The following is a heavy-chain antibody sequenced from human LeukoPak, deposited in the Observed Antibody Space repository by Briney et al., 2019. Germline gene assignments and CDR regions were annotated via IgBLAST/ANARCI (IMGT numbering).Heavy chain of an antibody. Sequence: PSETLSLTCTVSGGSISSGSYYWSWIRQPAGKGLEWIGRIYTSGSTNYNPSLKSRVTISVDTSKNQFSLKLSSVTAADTAVYYCARAWFRPSGYSYGYRAVPAFDIWGQGTMVTVSS. CDR1: GGSISSGSYY. J-gene: IGHJ3*02. CDR2: IYTSGST. D-gene: IGHD5-18*01. CDR3: ARAWFRPSGYSYGYRAVPAFDI. V-gene: IGHV4-61*02.